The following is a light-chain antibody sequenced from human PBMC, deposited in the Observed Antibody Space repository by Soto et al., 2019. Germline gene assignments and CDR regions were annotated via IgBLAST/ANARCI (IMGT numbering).Light chain of an antibody. Sequence: QVSRSTSWQSASGEDRVTITWQASQDITSRLNWYQQKPGKAPKLLTYDASNLQTGVPSRLSGSGSGTDFTFSISSLQPEDIGTYYCQQYDNLPITFGQGTRLQI. V-gene: IGKV1-33*01. CDR1: QDITSR. J-gene: IGKJ5*01. CDR3: QQYDNLPIT. CDR2: DAS.